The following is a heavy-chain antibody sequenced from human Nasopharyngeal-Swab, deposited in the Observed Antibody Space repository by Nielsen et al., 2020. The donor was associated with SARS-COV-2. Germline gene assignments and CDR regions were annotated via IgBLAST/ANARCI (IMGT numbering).Heavy chain of an antibody. D-gene: IGHD6-13*01. V-gene: IGHV3-33*01. CDR3: ARDLGGAAAGIDY. J-gene: IGHJ4*02. CDR1: GFTFNSYG. CDR2: IWYDGSNK. Sequence: GESLKISCAASGFTFNSYGMHWDRQAPGKGLEWVAVIWYDGSNKYYADAVKGRFTISRDNSKNTLYLQMNSLRAEDTAVYYCARDLGGAAAGIDYWGQGTLVTVSS.